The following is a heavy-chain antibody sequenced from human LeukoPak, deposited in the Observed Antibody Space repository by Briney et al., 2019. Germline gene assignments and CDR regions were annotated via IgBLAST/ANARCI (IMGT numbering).Heavy chain of an antibody. CDR2: IRYDGSNK. CDR1: GFTFSSYG. D-gene: IGHD4-17*01. V-gene: IGHV3-30*02. CDR3: AKDMDYGDGYFDY. Sequence: GGSLRLSCAASGFTFSSYGMHWVRQAPGKGLEWVAFIRYDGSNKYYADSVKGRFTISRDNSKNTLYLQMNSLRAEDTAVYYCAKDMDYGDGYFDYWGQGTLVTVSS. J-gene: IGHJ4*02.